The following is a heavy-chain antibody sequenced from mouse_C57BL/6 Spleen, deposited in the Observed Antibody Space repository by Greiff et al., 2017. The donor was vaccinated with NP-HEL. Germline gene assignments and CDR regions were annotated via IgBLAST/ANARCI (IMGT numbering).Heavy chain of an antibody. CDR3: ASPELLREYAMDY. CDR1: GFTFSDYY. J-gene: IGHJ4*01. D-gene: IGHD1-1*01. Sequence: EVQLVESGGGLVQPGGSLKLSCAASGFTFSDYYMYWVRQTPEKRLEWVAYLSNGGGSTYYPDPVTGRVTISRDNAKNTLYLHMSRLKSEDTAMYYCASPELLREYAMDYWGQGTSVTVSS. V-gene: IGHV5-12*01. CDR2: LSNGGGST.